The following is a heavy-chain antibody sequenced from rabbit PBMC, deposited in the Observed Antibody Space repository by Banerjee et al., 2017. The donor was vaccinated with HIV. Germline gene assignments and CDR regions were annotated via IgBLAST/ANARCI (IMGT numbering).Heavy chain of an antibody. Sequence: QEQLEESGGDLVKPEGSLTLTCTASGFTISSSYYMCWVRQAPGKGLEWIACIVADSKGSTWYASWAKGRFTISKTSSTTVTLQMASLTAADTATYFCARRAGSGGGAYFTLWGQGTLVTVS. CDR3: ARRAGSGGGAYFTL. CDR2: IVADSKGST. CDR1: GFTISSSYY. D-gene: IGHD4-2*01. J-gene: IGHJ4*01. V-gene: IGHV1S45*01.